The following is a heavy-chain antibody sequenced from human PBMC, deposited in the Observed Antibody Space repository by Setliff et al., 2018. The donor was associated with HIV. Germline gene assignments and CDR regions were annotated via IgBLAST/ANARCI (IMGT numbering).Heavy chain of an antibody. Sequence: GGSLRLSCAASGFMFSDHYMDWVRQAPGKGLEWVGRSRNKASRYTIEYAASVRGRFTISRDNSKKSLYLQMNRLKTEDTAVYYCARIIAGVPYWGQGTLVTVSS. CDR2: SRNKASRYTI. CDR1: GFMFSDHY. D-gene: IGHD6-13*01. CDR3: ARIIAGVPY. J-gene: IGHJ4*02. V-gene: IGHV3-72*01.